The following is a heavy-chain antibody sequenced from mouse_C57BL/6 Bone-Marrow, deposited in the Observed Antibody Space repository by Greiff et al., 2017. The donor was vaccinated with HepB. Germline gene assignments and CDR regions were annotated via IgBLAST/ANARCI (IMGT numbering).Heavy chain of an antibody. J-gene: IGHJ3*01. D-gene: IGHD2-4*01. CDR1: GYTFTSYW. Sequence: QVQLKQSGAELVKPGASVKLSCKASGYTFTSYWMHWVKQRPGQGLEWIGMIHPNSGSTNYNEKFKSKATLTVDKSSSTAYMQLSSLTSEDSAVYYCALYDYDDGFAYWGQGTLVTVSA. CDR2: IHPNSGST. CDR3: ALYDYDDGFAY. V-gene: IGHV1-64*01.